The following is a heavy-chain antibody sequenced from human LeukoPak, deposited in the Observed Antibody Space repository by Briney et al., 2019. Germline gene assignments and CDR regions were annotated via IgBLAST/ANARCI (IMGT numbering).Heavy chain of an antibody. Sequence: SETLSLTCTVSGGSISSSSYYWGWIRQPPGKGLEWIGGIYYSGSTYYNPSLKGRVTISVDTSKNQFSLKLSSVTAADTAVYYCARRNSSGYYLFFGYWGQGTLVTVSS. D-gene: IGHD3-22*01. CDR1: GGSISSSSYY. CDR2: IYYSGST. CDR3: ARRNSSGYYLFFGY. J-gene: IGHJ4*02. V-gene: IGHV4-39*01.